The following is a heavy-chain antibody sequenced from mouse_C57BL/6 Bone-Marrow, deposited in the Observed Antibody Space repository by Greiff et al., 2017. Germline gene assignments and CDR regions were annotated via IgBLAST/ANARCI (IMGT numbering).Heavy chain of an antibody. V-gene: IGHV1-81*01. CDR1: GYTFTSYG. CDR3: ARKEGGFAY. CDR2: IYPRSGNT. Sequence: VQLKESGAELARPGASVKLSCKASGYTFTSYGISWVKQRTGQGLEWIGEIYPRSGNTYYNEKFKGKATLTADKSSSTAYMELRSLTSEDSAVYFCARKEGGFAYWGQGTLVTVSA. J-gene: IGHJ3*01.